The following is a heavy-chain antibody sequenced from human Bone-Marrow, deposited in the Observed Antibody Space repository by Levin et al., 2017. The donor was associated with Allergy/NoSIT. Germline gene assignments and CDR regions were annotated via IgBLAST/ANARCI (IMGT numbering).Heavy chain of an antibody. CDR2: IYYSGST. CDR3: ARHGGNSSPFGY. V-gene: IGHV4-59*08. D-gene: IGHD2-2*01. Sequence: SQTLSLTCTVSGGSISTYYWSWIRQPPGKGLEWIGYIYYSGSTNYNPSLKSRVTISVDTSKNHFSLKLSPVTAADASVYYCARHGGNSSPFGYWGQGTLVTVSS. J-gene: IGHJ4*02. CDR1: GGSISTYY.